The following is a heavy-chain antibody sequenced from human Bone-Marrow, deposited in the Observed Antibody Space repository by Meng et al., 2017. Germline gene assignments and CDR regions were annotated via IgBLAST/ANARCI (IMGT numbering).Heavy chain of an antibody. D-gene: IGHD2-2*01. CDR2: IYYSGST. V-gene: IGHV4-39*07. J-gene: IGHJ5*02. CDR1: GGSISSSSYY. Sequence: QLQLQDSGPGLVKPSETLSLTCTVSGGSISSSSYYWGWIRQPPGKGLEWIGSIYYSGSTYYSPSLKSRVTISVDASKNQFSLKLSSVTAADTAVYYCARAGSGIVVVLDPWGQGTLVTVS. CDR3: ARAGSGIVVVLDP.